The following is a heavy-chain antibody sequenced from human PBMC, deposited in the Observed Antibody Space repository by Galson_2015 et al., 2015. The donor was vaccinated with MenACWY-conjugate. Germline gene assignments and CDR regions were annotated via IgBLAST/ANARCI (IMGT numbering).Heavy chain of an antibody. CDR1: GFTFSNYW. D-gene: IGHD1-26*01. V-gene: IGHV3-74*01. J-gene: IGHJ3*02. Sequence: LRLSCAASGFTFSNYWMHWVRQGPGKGLEWLSCIDNDGNRITYADSVKGRFTISRDNAKNTLYLQINSVRADDTAVYYCSRGGEAKLVIVGGISDIWGQGTTVTVSS. CDR3: SRGGEAKLVIVGGISDI. CDR2: IDNDGNRI.